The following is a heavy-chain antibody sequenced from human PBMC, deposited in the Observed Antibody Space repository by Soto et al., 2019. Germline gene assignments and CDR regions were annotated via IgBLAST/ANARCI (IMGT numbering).Heavy chain of an antibody. V-gene: IGHV3-72*01. CDR1: GFTFSDHY. J-gene: IGHJ4*02. CDR3: ARGGYDILTGHYPFDY. CDR2: TRNKANSYTT. D-gene: IGHD3-9*01. Sequence: GGSLRLSCAASGFTFSDHYMDWVRQAPGKGLEWVGRTRNKANSYTTEYAASVKGRFTISRDDSKNSLYLQMNSLKTEATAVYYCARGGYDILTGHYPFDYCRQGTLVTVSS.